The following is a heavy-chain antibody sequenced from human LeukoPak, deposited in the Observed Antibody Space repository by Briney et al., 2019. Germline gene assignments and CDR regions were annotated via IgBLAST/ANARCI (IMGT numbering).Heavy chain of an antibody. J-gene: IGHJ4*02. V-gene: IGHV1-69*05. CDR1: GGTFSSYA. CDR2: IIPIFGTA. Sequence: SVKVSCKASGGTFSSYAISWVRQAPGQGLEWMGGIIPIFGTANYAQKFQGRVTITTDESTSTAYMELSSLRSEDTAVYYCAGDGVGATTELDYWGQGTLVTVSS. CDR3: AGDGVGATTELDY. D-gene: IGHD1-26*01.